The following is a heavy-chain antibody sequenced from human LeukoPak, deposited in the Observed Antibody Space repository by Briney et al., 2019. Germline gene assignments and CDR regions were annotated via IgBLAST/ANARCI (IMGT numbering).Heavy chain of an antibody. CDR2: IKSKTDGGTT. Sequence: GGSLRLSCAASGFTFSNAWMSWVRQAPGKGLEWVGRIKSKTDGGTTDYAAPVKGRFTISRDDSKTTLYLQMNSLKTEDTAAYYCTTYPMVYTMNYWGQGTLVTVSS. J-gene: IGHJ4*02. D-gene: IGHD2-8*01. V-gene: IGHV3-15*01. CDR1: GFTFSNAW. CDR3: TTYPMVYTMNY.